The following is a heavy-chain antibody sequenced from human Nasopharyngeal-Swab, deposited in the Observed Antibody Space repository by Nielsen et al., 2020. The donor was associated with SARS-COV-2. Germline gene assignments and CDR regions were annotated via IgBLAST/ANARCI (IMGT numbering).Heavy chain of an antibody. V-gene: IGHV3-74*01. D-gene: IGHD6-19*01. Sequence: GGSLRLAWAASGFTCSSHWMHWVRQAPGKGLVWVSRINSDGSSTSYADSVKGRFTISRDNAKNTPYLQMNSLRAEDTAVYYCARVPWQWLVHFDYWGQGTLVTVSS. CDR1: GFTCSSHW. CDR2: INSDGSST. CDR3: ARVPWQWLVHFDY. J-gene: IGHJ4*02.